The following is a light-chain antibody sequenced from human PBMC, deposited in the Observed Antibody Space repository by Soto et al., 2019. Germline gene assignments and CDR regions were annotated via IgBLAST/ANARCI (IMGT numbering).Light chain of an antibody. CDR2: EVN. CDR3: SSYTSSSPLVV. CDR1: SSDVGGYNY. Sequence: QSALTQPASVSGSPGQSITISCTGTSSDVGGYNYVSWYQQHPGKAPKLMIYEVNNRPSGVSNRFSGSKSGNTASLTISELQAEDDADYYCSSYTSSSPLVVFGGGTKVTVL. V-gene: IGLV2-14*01. J-gene: IGLJ2*01.